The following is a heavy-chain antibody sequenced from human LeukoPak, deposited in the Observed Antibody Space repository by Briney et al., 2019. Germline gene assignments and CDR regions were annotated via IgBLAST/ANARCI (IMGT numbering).Heavy chain of an antibody. D-gene: IGHD2-2*01. Sequence: PGGSLGLSCAASGFTFSSYAMSWVRQAPGKGLEWVSAISAGSSTYYADSVKGRFTISRDNSKNTLYLQMNSLRAEDTAVYYCAKGGSTSPNGINDYWGQGTLVTVSS. CDR3: AKGGSTSPNGINDY. CDR2: ISAGSST. V-gene: IGHV3-23*01. J-gene: IGHJ4*02. CDR1: GFTFSSYA.